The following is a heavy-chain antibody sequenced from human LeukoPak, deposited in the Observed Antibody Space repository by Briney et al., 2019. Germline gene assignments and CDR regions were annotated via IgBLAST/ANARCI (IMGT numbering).Heavy chain of an antibody. CDR1: GYTFTGYY. CDR3: ARDGGVSSGYTPKSFDY. Sequence: ASVKVSCKASGYTFTGYYMHWVRRAPGQGLEWMGRINPNSGGTNYAQKFQGRVTMTRDTSISTAYMELSRLRSDDTAVYYCARDGGVSSGYTPKSFDYWGQGTLVTVSS. J-gene: IGHJ4*02. V-gene: IGHV1-2*06. D-gene: IGHD3-22*01. CDR2: INPNSGGT.